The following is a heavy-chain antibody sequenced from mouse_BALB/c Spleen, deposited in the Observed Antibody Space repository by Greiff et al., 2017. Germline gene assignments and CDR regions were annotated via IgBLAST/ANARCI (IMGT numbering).Heavy chain of an antibody. V-gene: IGHV5-4*02. CDR1: GFTFSDYY. Sequence: DVMLVESGGGLVKPGGSLKLSCAASGFTFSDYYMYWVRQTPEKRLEWVATISDGGSYTYYPDSVKGRFTISRDNAKNNLYLQMSSLKSEDTAMYYCARGGDGYPAWFAYWGQGTLVTVSA. CDR3: ARGGDGYPAWFAY. CDR2: ISDGGSYT. J-gene: IGHJ3*01. D-gene: IGHD2-3*01.